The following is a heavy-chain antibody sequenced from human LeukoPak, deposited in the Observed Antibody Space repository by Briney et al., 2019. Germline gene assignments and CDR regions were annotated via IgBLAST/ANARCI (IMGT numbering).Heavy chain of an antibody. CDR1: VFTFSSYA. CDR2: ISSNGGST. CDR3: ARGLPFDY. V-gene: IGHV3-64*01. J-gene: IGHJ4*02. Sequence: GGSLRLSCAASVFTFSSYAMHWVRQAPGKGLEYVSAISSNGGSTYYANSAKGRFTISRDNSKNTLYLQMGSLRAEDMAVYYCARGLPFDYWGQGTLVTVSS.